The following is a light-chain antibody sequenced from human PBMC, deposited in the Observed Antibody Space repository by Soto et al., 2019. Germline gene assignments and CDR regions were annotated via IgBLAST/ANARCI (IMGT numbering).Light chain of an antibody. CDR3: GTWDSSLSVRV. V-gene: IGLV1-51*01. CDR1: ISNIVNNY. CDR2: DNN. Sequence: QSVLTQPPSVSAAPGQKVTISCSGSISNIVNNYVSWYQQLPGTAPKLLIYDNNKRPSGIPDRFSGSKSGTTATLGITGLQTGDEADYYCGTWDSSLSVRVFGTGTKVTVL. J-gene: IGLJ1*01.